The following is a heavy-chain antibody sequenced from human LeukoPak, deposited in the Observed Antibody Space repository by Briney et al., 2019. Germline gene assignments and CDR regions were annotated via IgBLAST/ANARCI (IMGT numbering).Heavy chain of an antibody. Sequence: SETLSLTCIVSGGSISSYYWSWIRQPPGKGLEWIGYIYYSGSTNYNPSLKSRVTISLDTSKNQFSLRLSSVTAADTAVYYCARLRMRGRYYFDYWGQGTLVTVSS. CDR2: IYYSGST. V-gene: IGHV4-59*12. CDR3: ARLRMRGRYYFDY. CDR1: GGSISSYY. J-gene: IGHJ4*02.